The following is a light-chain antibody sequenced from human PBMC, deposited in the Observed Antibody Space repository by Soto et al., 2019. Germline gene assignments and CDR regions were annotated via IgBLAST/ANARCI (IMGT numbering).Light chain of an antibody. V-gene: IGKV3-11*01. J-gene: IGKJ4*01. Sequence: ETVLTQSPATLSLSPGERATLSCRASENVNTYLAWFQQKSGQAPRLLIYDSSHRMTGTPDRFSGSGSGTEFTLTISRVEPEDFATYYWQHLVDWPLTLAGGTRVQ. CDR3: QHLVDWPLT. CDR1: ENVNTY. CDR2: DSS.